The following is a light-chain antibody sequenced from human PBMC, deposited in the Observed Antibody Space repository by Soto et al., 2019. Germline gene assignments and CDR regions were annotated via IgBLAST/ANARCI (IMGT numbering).Light chain of an antibody. CDR3: QQSYSSPPWT. Sequence: DIQMTQSPASLSASVGDRVTISCRASQTISTFLNWYQQKPGTAPRLLIYRASSVQSGVPPRFSGSGSGRDFTLTISSLRPEDIATYFWQQSYSSPPWTFGQGTKVEV. CDR1: QTISTF. J-gene: IGKJ1*01. CDR2: RAS. V-gene: IGKV1-39*01.